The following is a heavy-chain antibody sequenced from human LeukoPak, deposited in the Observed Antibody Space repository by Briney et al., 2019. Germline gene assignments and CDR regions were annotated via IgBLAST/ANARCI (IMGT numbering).Heavy chain of an antibody. V-gene: IGHV4-39*07. D-gene: IGHD2-2*01. CDR2: IYYSGST. CDR3: ARRRRGIVVVPAATEYYYYYYMDV. J-gene: IGHJ6*03. CDR1: GGSISSSSYY. Sequence: SETLSLTCTVSGGSISSSSYYWGWIRQPPGKGLEWIGSIYYSGSTNYNPSLKSRVTISVDTSKNQFSLKLSSVTAADTAVYYCARRRRGIVVVPAATEYYYYYYMDVWGKGTTVTVSS.